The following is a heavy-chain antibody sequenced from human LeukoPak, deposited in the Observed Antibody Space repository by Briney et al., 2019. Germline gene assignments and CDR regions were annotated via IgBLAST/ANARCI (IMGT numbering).Heavy chain of an antibody. CDR3: ARLNSGSFDAFDI. CDR2: IFYTGST. CDR1: GGSISSYY. V-gene: IGHV4-59*08. D-gene: IGHD1-26*01. J-gene: IGHJ3*02. Sequence: SETLFLTCTVSGGSISSYYWSWIRQTPGKGLEWIGYIFYTGSTKYSSSLKSRVTISVDTSKNQFSLKLSSVTAADTAVYYCARLNSGSFDAFDIWGQGTMVTVSS.